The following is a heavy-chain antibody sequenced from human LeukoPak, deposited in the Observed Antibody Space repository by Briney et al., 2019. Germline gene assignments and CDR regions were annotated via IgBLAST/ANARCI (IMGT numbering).Heavy chain of an antibody. CDR1: GGSISSSSYY. J-gene: IGHJ6*02. CDR2: IYYSGST. Sequence: SETLSLTCTVSGGSISSSSYYWGWIRQPPGKGLEWIGSIYYSGSTYYNPSLKSRVTISVDTSKNQFSLKLSSVTAADTAVYYCARHVNSSSWYGGYYHYYGMDVWGQGTSVTVSS. V-gene: IGHV4-39*01. D-gene: IGHD6-13*01. CDR3: ARHVNSSSWYGGYYHYYGMDV.